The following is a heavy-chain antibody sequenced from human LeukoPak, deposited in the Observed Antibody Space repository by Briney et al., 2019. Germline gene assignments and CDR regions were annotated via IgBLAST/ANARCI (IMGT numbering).Heavy chain of an antibody. CDR1: GFTFNSYW. D-gene: IGHD3-22*01. J-gene: IGHJ3*01. CDR3: ARDWLAGNPYHAFDL. V-gene: IGHV3-7*01. Sequence: GGSLRLSCAASGFTFNSYWMSWVRQAPGKGLECVANIKEDGSEEYHVDSVKGRFSISRDNAKNSLYLQMNSLRAEDTAVYYCARDWLAGNPYHAFDLWGKGTMVTVSS. CDR2: IKEDGSEE.